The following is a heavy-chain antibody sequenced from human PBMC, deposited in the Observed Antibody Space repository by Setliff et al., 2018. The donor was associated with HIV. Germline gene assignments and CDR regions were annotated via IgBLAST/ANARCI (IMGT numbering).Heavy chain of an antibody. D-gene: IGHD1-26*01. V-gene: IGHV4-31*03. CDR3: ARLREGSTSLIGP. J-gene: IGHJ5*02. CDR1: GGSISNTGYY. CDR2: VYYSGNT. Sequence: TSETLSLTCIVSGGSISNTGYYWSWIRQHPGKGLEWIGYVYYSGNTYYNPSLKSRLTISVDTSKNQFSLKLSSVTAADTAVYYCARLREGSTSLIGPWGQGILVTVSS.